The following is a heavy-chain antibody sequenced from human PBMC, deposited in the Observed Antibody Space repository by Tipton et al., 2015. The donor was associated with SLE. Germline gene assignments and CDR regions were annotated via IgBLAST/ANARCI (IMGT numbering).Heavy chain of an antibody. Sequence: TLSLTCTVSNDSISSTYWWSWVRQSPGKGLEWIGEIYHTGSTTWNPSLKSRVTISVDKSKNQFSLKLSSVTAADTAVYYRARDSRTTAAAFDIWGQGTMVTVSS. D-gene: IGHD1-7*01. CDR2: IYHTGST. J-gene: IGHJ3*02. V-gene: IGHV4-4*02. CDR3: ARDSRTTAAAFDI. CDR1: NDSISSTYW.